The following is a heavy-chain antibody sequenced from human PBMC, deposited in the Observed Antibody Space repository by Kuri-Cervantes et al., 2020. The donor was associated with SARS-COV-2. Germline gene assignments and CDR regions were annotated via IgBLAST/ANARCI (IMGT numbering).Heavy chain of an antibody. V-gene: IGHV3-30-3*01. CDR1: GFTFSSYA. Sequence: GGSLRLSCAASGFTFSSYAMHWVRQAPGKGLEWVAVISYDGSNKYYADSVKGRFTISRDNSKNTLYLQMNSLRAEDTAVYYCAKASLGYCSSTSCFPPFDPWGQGTLVTVSS. J-gene: IGHJ5*02. CDR3: AKASLGYCSSTSCFPPFDP. CDR2: ISYDGSNK. D-gene: IGHD2-2*01.